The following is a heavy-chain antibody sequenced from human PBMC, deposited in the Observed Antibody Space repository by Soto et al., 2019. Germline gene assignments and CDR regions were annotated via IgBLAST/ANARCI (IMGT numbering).Heavy chain of an antibody. V-gene: IGHV4-34*01. J-gene: IGHJ4*02. D-gene: IGHD4-17*01. CDR3: ARGGPVMTTPTMYDY. CDR2: INHSGST. Sequence: SETLSLTCAVYGGSFSGYYWSWIRQPPGKGLEWIGEINHSGSTNYNPSLKSRVTISVDTSKNQFSLKLSSVTAADTAVYYCARGGPVMTTPTMYDYWGQGSLVIVSS. CDR1: GGSFSGYY.